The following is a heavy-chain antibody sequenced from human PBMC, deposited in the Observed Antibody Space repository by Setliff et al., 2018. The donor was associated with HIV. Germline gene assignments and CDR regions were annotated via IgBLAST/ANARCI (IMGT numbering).Heavy chain of an antibody. D-gene: IGHD3-3*01. V-gene: IGHV4-34*01. J-gene: IGHJ6*03. CDR2: INQSGST. Sequence: PSETLSLTCAVYGRSLSGYYWSWIRQPPGKGLEWIGEINQSGSTNYNPSLKSRVTISVDTSKNQFSLKLSSVTAADTAVYYCARGVNPTYYYFWSGNYMRKYYYYYMDVWGKGTTVTVSS. CDR1: GRSLSGYY. CDR3: ARGVNPTYYYFWSGNYMRKYYYYYMDV.